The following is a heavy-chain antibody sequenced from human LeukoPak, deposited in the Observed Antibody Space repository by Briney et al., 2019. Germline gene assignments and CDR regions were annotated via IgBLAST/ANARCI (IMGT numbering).Heavy chain of an antibody. D-gene: IGHD3-9*01. V-gene: IGHV4-34*01. CDR1: GGSFSGYY. Sequence: SETLSLTCAVYGGSFSGYYWSWIRQPPGKGLEWIGEINHSGSTNYNPSLKSRVTISVDTSKNQFSLKLSSVTAADTAVYYCARGRTYYDISTGFPPFDYWGQGTLVTVSS. CDR2: INHSGST. J-gene: IGHJ4*02. CDR3: ARGRTYYDISTGFPPFDY.